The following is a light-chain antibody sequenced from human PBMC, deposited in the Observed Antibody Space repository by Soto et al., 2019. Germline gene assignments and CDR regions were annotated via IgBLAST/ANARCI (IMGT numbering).Light chain of an antibody. CDR3: CSYAGSHTYVV. Sequence: QSALTQPRSVSGSPGQSVTISCTGTSSDVGGYNYVSWYQQHPGKAPNVMIYDVSKRPSGVPDRFSGSKSGNTASLPISGLQAADEADYYCCSYAGSHTYVVFGGGTQLTVL. J-gene: IGLJ2*01. CDR2: DVS. V-gene: IGLV2-11*01. CDR1: SSDVGGYNY.